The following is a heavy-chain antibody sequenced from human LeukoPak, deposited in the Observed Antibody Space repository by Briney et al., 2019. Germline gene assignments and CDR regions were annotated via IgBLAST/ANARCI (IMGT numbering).Heavy chain of an antibody. Sequence: GASVKVSCKASGGTFSSYDISWVRQARGQGLERMGGIIPIFGTANYAQKFQGRVTITTDDSTRTAYMELSSLRSEDTAVYYCASGEWYFDYWGQGTLVTVSS. D-gene: IGHD3-3*01. V-gene: IGHV1-69*05. J-gene: IGHJ4*02. CDR2: IIPIFGTA. CDR1: GGTFSSYD. CDR3: ASGEWYFDY.